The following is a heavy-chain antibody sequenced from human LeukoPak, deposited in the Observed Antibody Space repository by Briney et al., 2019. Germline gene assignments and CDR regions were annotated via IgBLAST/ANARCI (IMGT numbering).Heavy chain of an antibody. Sequence: SETLSPTCAVSGGSINSYYWSWIRQPPGKGLEWIAYIYSNGDTNYNPSYKSRVTISVDTSKNQFSLKLTYVAAADTAIYYCARQPGGTAAFDIWGPGTMVTVSS. V-gene: IGHV4-59*08. J-gene: IGHJ3*02. CDR1: GGSINSYY. D-gene: IGHD1-14*01. CDR2: IYSNGDT. CDR3: ARQPGGTAAFDI.